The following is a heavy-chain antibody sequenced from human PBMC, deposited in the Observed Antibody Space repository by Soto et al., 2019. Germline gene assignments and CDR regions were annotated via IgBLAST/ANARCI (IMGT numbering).Heavy chain of an antibody. V-gene: IGHV4-30-2*01. Sequence: SENLSLTCAASGGSISTSDYSWSWIRQPPGRGLEWLGSIYHTGTTHYIPSLKNRLTMSLDKSKNQFSLDLTSVTAADTALYYCVRERTIFGVAPGGGVDVWGQGTTVTVSS. D-gene: IGHD3-3*01. CDR1: GGSISTSDYS. J-gene: IGHJ6*02. CDR2: IYHTGTT. CDR3: VRERTIFGVAPGGGVDV.